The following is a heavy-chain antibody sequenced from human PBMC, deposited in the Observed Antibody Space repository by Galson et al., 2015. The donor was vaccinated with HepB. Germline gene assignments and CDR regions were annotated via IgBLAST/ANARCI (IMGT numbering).Heavy chain of an antibody. D-gene: IGHD3-22*01. CDR2: IYYSGST. J-gene: IGHJ4*02. V-gene: IGHV4-39*01. CDR1: GGSISSSSYY. CDR3: ASSAKYYYDSSGIFDY. Sequence: SETLSLTCTVSGGSISSSSYYWGWIRQPPGKGLEWIGSIYYSGSTYYNPSLKSRVTISVDTSKNQFSLKLSSVTAADTAVYYCASSAKYYYDSSGIFDYWGQGTLVTVSS.